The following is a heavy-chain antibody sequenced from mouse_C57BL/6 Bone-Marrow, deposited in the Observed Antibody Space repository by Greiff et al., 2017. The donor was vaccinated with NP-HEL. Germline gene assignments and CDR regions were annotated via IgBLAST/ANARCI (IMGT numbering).Heavy chain of an antibody. CDR1: GFSLTSYG. CDR3: ARTKLRLRFAY. V-gene: IGHV2-2*01. D-gene: IGHD3-2*02. CDR2: IWSGGST. J-gene: IGHJ3*01. Sequence: VMLVESGPGLVQPSQSLSITCTVSGFSLTSYGVHWVRQSPGKGLEWLGVIWSGGSTDYNAAFISRLSISKDNSKSQVFFKMNSLQDDDTAIYYCARTKLRLRFAYWGQGTLVTVSA.